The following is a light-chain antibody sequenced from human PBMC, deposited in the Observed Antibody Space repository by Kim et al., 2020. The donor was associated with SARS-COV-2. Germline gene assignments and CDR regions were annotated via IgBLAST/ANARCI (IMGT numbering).Light chain of an antibody. CDR2: AAS. CDR1: QRVRNNF. J-gene: IGKJ2*01. CDR3: HQYGTSVNT. Sequence: SPGATATLACRSSQRVRNNFVAWYQQKPGQSPRLLLHAASSRATGIPDRFSGSGSGTDYTLTITSLEPEDSAVYYCHQYGTSVNTCGQGTKLEI. V-gene: IGKV3-20*01.